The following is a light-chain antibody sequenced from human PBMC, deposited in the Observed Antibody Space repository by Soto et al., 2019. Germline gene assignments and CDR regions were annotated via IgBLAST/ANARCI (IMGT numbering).Light chain of an antibody. CDR1: QSVSST. CDR2: AAS. J-gene: IGKJ2*01. Sequence: EIAMSKSPATLSVSPGERGALFCRASQSVSSTLAWYQQKPGQAPRLLIYAASDRATGIPARFSGSGSGTDFTLAISSLQSEDFAVYYCQQYNNWPYTFGQGTKVDIK. V-gene: IGKV3-15*01. CDR3: QQYNNWPYT.